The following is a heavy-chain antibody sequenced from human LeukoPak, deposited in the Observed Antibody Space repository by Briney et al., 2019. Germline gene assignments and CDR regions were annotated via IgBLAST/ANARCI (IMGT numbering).Heavy chain of an antibody. D-gene: IGHD3-22*01. CDR3: ARDPYYYESNGYYNFFDY. V-gene: IGHV1-2*02. CDR1: GYTFIDFY. J-gene: IGHJ4*02. Sequence: ASVKVSCKASGYTFIDFYMNWVRQAPGQGLEWMGWINSNTGGTKYAQKLQGRVTMTRDTSISTAYMELSSLKSDDTAVYFCARDPYYYESNGYYNFFDYWGQGSLVTVSS. CDR2: INSNTGGT.